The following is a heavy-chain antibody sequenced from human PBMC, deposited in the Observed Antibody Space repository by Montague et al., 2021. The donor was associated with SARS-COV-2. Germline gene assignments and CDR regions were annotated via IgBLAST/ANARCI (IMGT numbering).Heavy chain of an antibody. V-gene: IGHV3-7*01. Sequence: SLRLSCAASGFTSGGYQMNWVRQAPGKGLQWVATINQDETAITYVDSVKGRFTISRDNAKNSLFLQMNSLKDEDTAVYYCATNKYCTLHNCLHGRHYFDHWGQGTLVTVSS. CDR3: ATNKYCTLHNCLHGRHYFDH. CDR1: GFTSGGYQ. J-gene: IGHJ4*02. D-gene: IGHD2-8*01. CDR2: INQDETAI.